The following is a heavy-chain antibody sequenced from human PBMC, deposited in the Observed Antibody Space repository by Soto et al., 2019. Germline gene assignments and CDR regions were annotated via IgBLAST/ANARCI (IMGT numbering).Heavy chain of an antibody. CDR1: GGTFGSYA. CDR2: IIPIFGTA. D-gene: IGHD3-10*01. V-gene: IGHV1-69*13. CDR3: ARAARSTMVRAYSH. Sequence: SVKVSCKASGGTFGSYAISWLRQAPGQGLEWMGGIIPIFGTANYAQKFQGRVTITADESTSTAYMELSSLRSEDTAVYYCARAARSTMVRAYSHWGQGTLVTVSS. J-gene: IGHJ1*01.